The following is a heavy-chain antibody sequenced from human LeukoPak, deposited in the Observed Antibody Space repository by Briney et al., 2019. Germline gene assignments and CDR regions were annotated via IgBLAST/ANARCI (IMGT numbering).Heavy chain of an antibody. V-gene: IGHV3-15*01. D-gene: IGHD3-3*01. Sequence: GGSLRLSCAASGFTFSNAWMSWVRQAPGKGLEWVGRIKSKTDGGTTDYAAPVKGRFTISRDDSKNTLYLQMNSLKTEDTAVYYCTRTHYDFWSGQKTFDYWGQGTLVTVSS. J-gene: IGHJ4*02. CDR2: IKSKTDGGTT. CDR3: TRTHYDFWSGQKTFDY. CDR1: GFTFSNAW.